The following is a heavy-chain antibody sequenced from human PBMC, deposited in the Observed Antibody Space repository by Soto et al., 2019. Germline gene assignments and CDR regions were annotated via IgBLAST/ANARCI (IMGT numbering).Heavy chain of an antibody. D-gene: IGHD3-22*01. CDR1: GGSISSGDYY. CDR3: ARAHRYYDSSGYYSAFDI. J-gene: IGHJ3*02. Sequence: QVQLQESGPGLVKPSQTLSVTCTVSGGSISSGDYYWSWIRQPPGKGLEWIGYMYYSGSTYYNPSLKRRVTISVDTSKNQFSLKLSSVTAADTAVYYCARAHRYYDSSGYYSAFDIWGQGTMVTVSS. V-gene: IGHV4-30-4*01. CDR2: MYYSGST.